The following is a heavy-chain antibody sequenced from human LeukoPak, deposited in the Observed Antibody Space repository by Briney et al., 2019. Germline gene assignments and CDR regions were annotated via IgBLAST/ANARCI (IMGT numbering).Heavy chain of an antibody. V-gene: IGHV3-66*01. CDR3: ARDLGDEGDY. CDR1: GFTVSSNY. J-gene: IGHJ4*02. D-gene: IGHD2-21*01. CDR2: IYSGGST. Sequence: GGSLRLSWAASGFTVSSNYMSWVREAPGKGLEWVSVIYSGGSTYYADSVKGRFTISRDNSKNTLYLQMNSLRAGDTAVYYCARDLGDEGDYWGQGTLVTDSS.